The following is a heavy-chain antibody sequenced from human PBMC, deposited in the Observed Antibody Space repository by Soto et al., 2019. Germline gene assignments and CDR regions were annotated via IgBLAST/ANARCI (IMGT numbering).Heavy chain of an antibody. CDR2: ISAYNGNT. D-gene: IGHD2-2*01. J-gene: IGHJ3*02. CDR3: SRKYLGAFDI. Sequence: QVQLVQSGAEVKKPGASVKVSCTASGYTFSNYGLSWVRQAPGQGLEWMGWISAYNGNTIYAQKFQGRVTMTTDTSTSTAYMDLRSLKCDDTAVFYCSRKYLGAFDIWGQGTLVTVS. CDR1: GYTFSNYG. V-gene: IGHV1-18*01.